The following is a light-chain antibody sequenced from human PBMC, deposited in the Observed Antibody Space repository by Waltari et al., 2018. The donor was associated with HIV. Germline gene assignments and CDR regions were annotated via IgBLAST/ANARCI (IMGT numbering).Light chain of an antibody. J-gene: IGKJ1*01. V-gene: IGKV4-1*01. CDR2: WAS. CDR3: QQYFNTPPWT. Sequence: DIVLTQSTDTLSVSLGDVATITFKSSQSVLYGPINKSYLAWLQQKPGPPPKLLISWASTRESGVPDRFSGSGSGTDFTLTISSLQAEDVAVYYCQQYFNTPPWTFGQGTKVEIK. CDR1: QSVLYGPINKSY.